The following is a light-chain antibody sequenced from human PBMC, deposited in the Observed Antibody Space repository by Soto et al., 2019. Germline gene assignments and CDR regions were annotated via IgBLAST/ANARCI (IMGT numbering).Light chain of an antibody. V-gene: IGLV2-23*02. CDR1: SSDVGSYNL. CDR3: CSYAGSSTLV. Sequence: QSVLTQPASVSGSPGQSITISCTGTSSDVGSYNLVSWYQQHPGKAPKLMIYEVRKRPSGVSNRFSGSKSGNTSSLTISGLQAEDEADYYCCSYAGSSTLVFGGGTKVTVL. J-gene: IGLJ2*01. CDR2: EVR.